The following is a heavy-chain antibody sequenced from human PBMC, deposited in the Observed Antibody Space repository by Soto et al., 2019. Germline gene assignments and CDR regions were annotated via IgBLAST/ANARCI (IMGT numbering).Heavy chain of an antibody. CDR1: CGSISSSSYY. Sequence: SETLSLTCTVSCGSISSSSYYWGWIRQPPGKGLEWIGSIYYSGSTYYNPSLKSRVTISVDTSKNQFSLKLSSVTAADTAVYYCARRYGPGFDYWGQGTLVTVSS. CDR2: IYYSGST. CDR3: ARRYGPGFDY. J-gene: IGHJ4*02. V-gene: IGHV4-39*01. D-gene: IGHD4-17*01.